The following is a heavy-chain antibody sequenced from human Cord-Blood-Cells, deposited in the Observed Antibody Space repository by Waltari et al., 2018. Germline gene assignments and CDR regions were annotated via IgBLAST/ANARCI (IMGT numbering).Heavy chain of an antibody. D-gene: IGHD2-2*01. CDR1: GGSVVINLAA. J-gene: IGHJ4*02. CDR3: ARDCSSTSCYGGFDY. V-gene: IGHV6-1*01. CDR2: TYYRSKGYN. Sequence: QVQLQQSDSGLVMLSQNSSLSFPISGGSVVINLAAGDCISQSPSRGFEWLGRTYYRSKGYNDYSVSVKSRIIINPDTSKNQFSLQLNSVTPEDTAVYYCARDCSSTSCYGGFDYWGQGTLVTVSS.